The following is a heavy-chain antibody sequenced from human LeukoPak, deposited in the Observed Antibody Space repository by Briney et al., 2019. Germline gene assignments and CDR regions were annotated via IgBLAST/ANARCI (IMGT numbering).Heavy chain of an antibody. D-gene: IGHD3-22*01. CDR3: ARFPGRNYYDSSGFDY. CDR2: ISSSSSYI. Sequence: GGSLRLSCAASRFSFSDYNMNWVRQAPGKGLEWVSSISSSSSYIYYADSVKGRFTISRDNAKNSLYLQMNSLRAEGTAVYYCARFPGRNYYDSSGFDYWGQGTLVTVSS. V-gene: IGHV3-21*01. J-gene: IGHJ4*02. CDR1: RFSFSDYN.